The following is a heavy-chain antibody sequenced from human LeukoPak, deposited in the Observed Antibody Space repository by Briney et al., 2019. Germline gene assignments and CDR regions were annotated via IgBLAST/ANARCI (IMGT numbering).Heavy chain of an antibody. CDR2: IGATQTYI. CDR3: ARAGEDIVVVPAAILDY. Sequence: GGSLRLSCTGAGFTFATYTFNWVRQAPGKGLEWVASIGATQTYIYYADSVKGRFTISRDNAKNSLYLQMNSLRAEDTAVYYCARAGEDIVVVPAAILDYWGQGTLVTVSS. V-gene: IGHV3-21*01. D-gene: IGHD2-2*02. J-gene: IGHJ4*02. CDR1: GFTFATYT.